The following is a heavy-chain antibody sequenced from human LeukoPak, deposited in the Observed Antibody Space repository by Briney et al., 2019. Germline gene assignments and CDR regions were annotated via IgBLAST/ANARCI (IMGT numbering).Heavy chain of an antibody. CDR1: GGSISSSNW. V-gene: IGHV4-4*02. Sequence: SETLSLTCAVSGGSISSSNWWSWVRQPPGKGLEWIGEIYHSGSTNYNPSLKSRVTISVDKSKNQFSLKLSSVTAADTAVYYCAREASGSYHGFDYWGQGTLVTVSS. J-gene: IGHJ4*02. D-gene: IGHD3-10*01. CDR2: IYHSGST. CDR3: AREASGSYHGFDY.